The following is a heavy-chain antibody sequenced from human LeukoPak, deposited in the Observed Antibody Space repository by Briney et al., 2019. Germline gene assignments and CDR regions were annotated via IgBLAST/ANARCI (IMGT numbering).Heavy chain of an antibody. J-gene: IGHJ4*02. Sequence: ASVKVSCKASGYTFTSYYMHWVRQAPGQGLEWMGIINPSGGSTSYAQKFQGRVTMTRDMSTSTVYMELSSLRSEDTAVYYCARDLATVVTPDGYFDYWGQGTLVTVSS. CDR2: INPSGGST. CDR1: GYTFTSYY. D-gene: IGHD4-23*01. V-gene: IGHV1-46*01. CDR3: ARDLATVVTPDGYFDY.